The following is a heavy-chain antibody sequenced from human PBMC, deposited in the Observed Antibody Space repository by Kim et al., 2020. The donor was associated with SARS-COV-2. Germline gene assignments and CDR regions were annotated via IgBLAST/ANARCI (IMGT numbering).Heavy chain of an antibody. V-gene: IGHV3-74*01. Sequence: NIARYADAVKGRFTNSRDNAKNTLYLQMDSLRAEDTAVYYCTRGGDGMDVWGQGTTVTVSS. CDR3: TRGGDGMDV. J-gene: IGHJ6*02. CDR2: NIA. D-gene: IGHD3-16*01.